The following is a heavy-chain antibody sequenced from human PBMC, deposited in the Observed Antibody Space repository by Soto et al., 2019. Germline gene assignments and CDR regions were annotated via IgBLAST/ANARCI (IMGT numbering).Heavy chain of an antibody. CDR3: ARVSGSVVVVAATVDY. CDR1: GYSISSGYY. D-gene: IGHD2-15*01. Sequence: SETLSLTCAVSGYSISSGYYWGWIRQPPGKGLGWIGSIYHSGSTYYNPSLKSRVTISVDTSKNQFSLKLSSVTAADTAVYYCARVSGSVVVVAATVDYWGQGTLVTVSS. CDR2: IYHSGST. V-gene: IGHV4-38-2*01. J-gene: IGHJ4*02.